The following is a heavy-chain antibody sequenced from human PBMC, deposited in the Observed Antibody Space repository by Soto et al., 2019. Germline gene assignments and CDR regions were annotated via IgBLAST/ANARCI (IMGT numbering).Heavy chain of an antibody. V-gene: IGHV3-30*18. J-gene: IGHJ1*01. Sequence: QVPLVEFGGGVVQPGRSLRLSCAASGFTFSTYGTHWVRQAPGKGLEWVAVMSHDGSHIYYADSVKGRFTISRDNSKNTLYLQMNSLRAEDTAVYYCAKDRGEYSSSWSGYFQHWGQGTLVTVSS. CDR3: AKDRGEYSSSWSGYFQH. D-gene: IGHD6-13*01. CDR2: MSHDGSHI. CDR1: GFTFSTYG.